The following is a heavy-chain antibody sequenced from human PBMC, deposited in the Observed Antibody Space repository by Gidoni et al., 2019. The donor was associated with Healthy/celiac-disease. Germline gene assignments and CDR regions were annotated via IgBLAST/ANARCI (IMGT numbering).Heavy chain of an antibody. V-gene: IGHV4-59*01. J-gene: IGHJ5*02. CDR3: ARAGIAAAEWFDP. CDR2: IYYSGST. CDR1: GGSISSYY. Sequence: QVQLQESGPGLVKPSETLSLTCTVPGGSISSYYWSWIRQPPGKGLEWIGYIYYSGSTNYNPSLKSRVTISVDTSKNQFSLKLSSVTAADTAVYYCARAGIAAAEWFDPWGQGTLVTVSS. D-gene: IGHD6-13*01.